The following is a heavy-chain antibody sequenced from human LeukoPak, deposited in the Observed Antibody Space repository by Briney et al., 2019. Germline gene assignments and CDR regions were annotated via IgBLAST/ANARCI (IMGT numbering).Heavy chain of an antibody. J-gene: IGHJ4*02. V-gene: IGHV4-59*11. CDR2: IYYSGST. Sequence: SETLSLTCTVSGGSISSHYWSWIRQPPGKGLEWIGYIYYSGSTNYNPSLKSRVTISVDTSKNQFSLKLSSVTAADTAVYYCAREGPTGLYFDYWGQGTLVTVSS. CDR1: GGSISSHY. CDR3: AREGPTGLYFDY. D-gene: IGHD1-14*01.